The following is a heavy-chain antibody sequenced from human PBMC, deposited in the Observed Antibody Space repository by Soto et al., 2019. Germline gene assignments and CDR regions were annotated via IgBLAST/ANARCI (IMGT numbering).Heavy chain of an antibody. CDR2: IRSKAYGGTT. J-gene: IGHJ4*02. CDR1: GFTFGDYA. Sequence: GGSLRLSCTASGFTFGDYAMSWFRQAPGKGLEWVGFIRSKAYGGTTEYAASVKGRFTISRDDSKSIAYLQMNSLETEDTAVYYCTRDRYSSIAFDYWGQGTLVTVPQ. V-gene: IGHV3-49*03. CDR3: TRDRYSSIAFDY. D-gene: IGHD6-13*01.